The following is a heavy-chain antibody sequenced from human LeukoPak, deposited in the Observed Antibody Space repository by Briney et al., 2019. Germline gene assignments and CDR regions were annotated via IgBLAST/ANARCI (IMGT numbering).Heavy chain of an antibody. V-gene: IGHV1-2*02. CDR1: GYTFTGYY. J-gene: IGHJ3*02. D-gene: IGHD3-22*01. CDR3: ASLKNYYDSSGYLVTDAFDI. Sequence: ASVKVSCKASGYTFTGYYMHWVRQAPGQGLEWMGWINPNSGGTNYAQKFQGRVTMTRDTSISTAYMELSRLRSDDTAVYYCASLKNYYDSSGYLVTDAFDIWGQGTMVTVSS. CDR2: INPNSGGT.